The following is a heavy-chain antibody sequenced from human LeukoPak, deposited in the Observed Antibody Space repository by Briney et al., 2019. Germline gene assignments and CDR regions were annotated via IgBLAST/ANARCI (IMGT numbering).Heavy chain of an antibody. V-gene: IGHV1-18*04. CDR2: IRVYNGNT. CDR3: ARVRYGSGTYHESPSFDY. D-gene: IGHD3-10*01. J-gene: IGHJ4*02. CDR1: GYTFPTYA. Sequence: GASVKVSCKASGYTFPTYAITWVRQAPGQGLEWMGWIRVYNGNTNYAQKLQGRVTITTDTSTSTAYMELRSLISDDTAFYYCARVRYGSGTYHESPSFDYRGQGTLVTVSS.